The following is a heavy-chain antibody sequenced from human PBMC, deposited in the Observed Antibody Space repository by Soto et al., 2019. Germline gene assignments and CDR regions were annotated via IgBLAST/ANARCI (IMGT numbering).Heavy chain of an antibody. Sequence: TVSAGVTRTSNYYWCWIRQPPGRGLECIGTMYYSGRTYYNPSLKSRVTTSVDTSKNQFSLKLSAVTATDTAVYYWARHGHPAPRGYYYRMAARGQGPTVT. J-gene: IGHJ6*02. CDR2: MYYSGRT. D-gene: IGHD3-22*01. CDR3: ARHGHPAPRGYYYRMAA. CDR1: AGVTRTSNYY. V-gene: IGHV4-39*01.